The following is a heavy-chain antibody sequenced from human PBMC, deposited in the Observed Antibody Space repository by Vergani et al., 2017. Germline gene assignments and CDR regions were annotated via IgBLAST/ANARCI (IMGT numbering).Heavy chain of an antibody. J-gene: IGHJ6*02. Sequence: QVQLVESGGGVVQPGRSLRLSCAASGFTFSSYAMHWVRQAPGKVLEWVAVISYDGSNKYYADSVKGRFTISRDNSKNTLYLQMNSLRAEDTAVYYCASDRMDVWGQGTTVTVSS. CDR2: ISYDGSNK. CDR3: ASDRMDV. CDR1: GFTFSSYA. V-gene: IGHV3-30-3*01.